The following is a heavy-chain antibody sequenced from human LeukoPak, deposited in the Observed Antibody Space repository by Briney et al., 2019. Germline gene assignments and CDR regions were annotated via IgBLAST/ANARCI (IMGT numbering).Heavy chain of an antibody. D-gene: IGHD3-10*01. J-gene: IGHJ4*02. Sequence: HPGGSLRLSCAASGVTLSYYGIHWVRQAPGKGLEWVAFIRYDGSNKYYADSVKGRFAISRDNSKNTLYLQMNSLKTEDTAVYYCITDDYYVSGNYYPFGDYWGQGTLVTVSS. CDR2: IRYDGSNK. CDR1: GVTLSYYG. V-gene: IGHV3-30*02. CDR3: ITDDYYVSGNYYPFGDY.